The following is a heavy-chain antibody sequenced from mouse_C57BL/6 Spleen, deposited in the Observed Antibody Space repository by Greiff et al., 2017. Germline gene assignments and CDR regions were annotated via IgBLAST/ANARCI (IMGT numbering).Heavy chain of an antibody. Sequence: VQLQQSGPELVKPGASVKISCKASGYAFSSSWMNWVKQRPGKGLEWIGRIYPGDGDTNYNGKFKGKATLTADKSSSTAYMQLSSLTSEDSAVYFCARDKLGYFDYWGQGTTLTVSS. CDR1: GYAFSSSW. CDR2: IYPGDGDT. J-gene: IGHJ2*01. V-gene: IGHV1-82*01. CDR3: ARDKLGYFDY.